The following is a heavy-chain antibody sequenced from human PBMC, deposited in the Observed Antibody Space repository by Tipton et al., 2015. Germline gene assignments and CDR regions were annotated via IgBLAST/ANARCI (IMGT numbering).Heavy chain of an antibody. D-gene: IGHD2-8*01. CDR3: ARFPYCTNGVCYDD. CDR2: INDRSYYI. CDR1: GFTFSSYS. J-gene: IGHJ4*02. V-gene: IGHV3-21*01. Sequence: SLRLSCAASGFTFSSYSMNWVRQAPGKGLEWVSSINDRSYYIYCADSVKGRFTISRDNAKNFLYLQMNGLRAEDTAVYYCARFPYCTNGVCYDDWGQGTLVTVSS.